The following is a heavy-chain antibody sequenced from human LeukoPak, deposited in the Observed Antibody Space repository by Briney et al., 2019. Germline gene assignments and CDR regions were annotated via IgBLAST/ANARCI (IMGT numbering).Heavy chain of an antibody. V-gene: IGHV4-39*07. CDR1: GGSISSGGYY. J-gene: IGHJ4*02. D-gene: IGHD6-19*01. CDR3: AGRYSSGWYYFDY. Sequence: SETLSLTCTVSGGSISSGGYYWSWIRQPPGKGLEWIGEINHSGSTNYNPSLKSRVTISVDTSKNQFSLKLSSVTAADTAVYYCAGRYSSGWYYFDYWGQGTLVTVSS. CDR2: INHSGST.